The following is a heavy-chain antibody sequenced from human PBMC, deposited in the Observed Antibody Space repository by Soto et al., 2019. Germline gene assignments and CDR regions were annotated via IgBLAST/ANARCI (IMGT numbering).Heavy chain of an antibody. CDR3: ARGFSVHAMVSLGYFDY. Sequence: SETLSLTCAVYGGSFSGYYWSWIRQPPGKGLEWIGEINHSGSTNYNPSLKSRVTISVDTSKNQFSLKLSSVTAADTAVYYCARGFSVHAMVSLGYFDYWGQGTLVTVSS. J-gene: IGHJ4*02. CDR2: INHSGST. CDR1: GGSFSGYY. V-gene: IGHV4-34*01. D-gene: IGHD5-18*01.